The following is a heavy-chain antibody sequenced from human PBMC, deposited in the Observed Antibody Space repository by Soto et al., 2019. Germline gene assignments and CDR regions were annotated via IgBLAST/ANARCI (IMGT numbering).Heavy chain of an antibody. J-gene: IGHJ4*02. D-gene: IGHD1-1*01. CDR2: VYTSGRT. CDR3: ARAGFERLYFDQ. CDR1: GFTVTNNY. Sequence: EVQLVESGGDFIHPGGSLRLSCAAPGFTVTNNYMAWVREAPGKGLEWVSVVYTSGRTYHADSVKGRFTVSRDISTNMFFLQMNKLSAEDMATYYCARAGFERLYFDQWGRGTLVTVSS. V-gene: IGHV3-53*01.